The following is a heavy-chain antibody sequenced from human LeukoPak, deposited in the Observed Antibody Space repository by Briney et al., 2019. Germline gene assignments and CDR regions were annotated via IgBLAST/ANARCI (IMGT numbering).Heavy chain of an antibody. Sequence: SETLSLTCTVSGDSLSSHYWSWIRQPPGKGLEWIGYIYGSGSTHYDPSLRSRVTISEDTSKNQFSLKLTSVTAADTAVYYCARNVGWYSHDSWGQGTLVTVST. J-gene: IGHJ4*02. D-gene: IGHD6-19*01. V-gene: IGHV4-59*08. CDR1: GDSLSSHY. CDR2: IYGSGST. CDR3: ARNVGWYSHDS.